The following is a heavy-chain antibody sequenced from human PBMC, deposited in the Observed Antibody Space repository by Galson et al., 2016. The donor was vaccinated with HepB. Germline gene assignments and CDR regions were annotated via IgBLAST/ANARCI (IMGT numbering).Heavy chain of an antibody. J-gene: IGHJ4*02. V-gene: IGHV3-53*01. CDR2: IYSGGRT. D-gene: IGHD1-7*01. Sequence: SLRLSCAASGFTVSNNYMSWVRQAPGKGLEWVSVIYSGGRTYYADSVKGRFTISRDNSKNTLYLQMNSLRAEDTAVYYCARDEIAGTTGDYWGQGTLVTGSS. CDR1: GFTVSNNY. CDR3: ARDEIAGTTGDY.